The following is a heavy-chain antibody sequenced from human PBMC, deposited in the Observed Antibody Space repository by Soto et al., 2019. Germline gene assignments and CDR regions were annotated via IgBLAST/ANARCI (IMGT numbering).Heavy chain of an antibody. V-gene: IGHV1-18*01. CDR1: GYTFTSYG. CDR3: AREPEYCSSTSCYYFDY. D-gene: IGHD2-2*01. Sequence: ASVKVSCKASGYTFTSYGISWVRQAPGQGLEWMGWISAYNGNTNYAQKLQGRVTMTTDTSTSTAYMELRSLRSDDTAVYYCAREPEYCSSTSCYYFDYWGQGTLVTVSS. CDR2: ISAYNGNT. J-gene: IGHJ4*02.